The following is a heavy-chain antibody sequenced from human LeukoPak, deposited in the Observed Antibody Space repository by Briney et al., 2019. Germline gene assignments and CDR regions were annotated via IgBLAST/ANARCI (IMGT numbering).Heavy chain of an antibody. CDR2: ISGSCGST. Sequence: GGSLRLSCAASGFTFRSYAMSCVRRSPGTGLECVSAISGSCGSTYYADSLKGRFTISRHNSKNTLYLQINSLRAEDTAVYSCAKDLLDHYGDYWWGQGTLVTVSS. CDR1: GFTFRSYA. V-gene: IGHV3-23*01. J-gene: IGHJ4*02. D-gene: IGHD4-17*01. CDR3: AKDLLDHYGDYW.